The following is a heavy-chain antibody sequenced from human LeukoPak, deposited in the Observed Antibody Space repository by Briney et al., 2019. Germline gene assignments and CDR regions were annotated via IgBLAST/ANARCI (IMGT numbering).Heavy chain of an antibody. D-gene: IGHD3-10*01. V-gene: IGHV1-8*01. CDR3: ARGESITMVRGVIILHNWFDP. CDR1: GYTFTSYD. J-gene: IGHJ5*02. Sequence: ASVKVSCKASGYTFTSYDINWVRQATGQGLEWMGWMNPNSGNTGYAQKFQGRVTMTRNTSISTAYMELSSLRSEDTAVYYCARGESITMVRGVIILHNWFDPWGQGTLVTVSS. CDR2: MNPNSGNT.